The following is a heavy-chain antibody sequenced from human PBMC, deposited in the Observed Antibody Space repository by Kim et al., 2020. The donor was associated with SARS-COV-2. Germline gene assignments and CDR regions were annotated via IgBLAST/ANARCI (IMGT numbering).Heavy chain of an antibody. D-gene: IGHD3-16*02. CDR1: GYSFTSYW. J-gene: IGHJ4*02. Sequence: GESLKISCKGSGYSFTSYWISWVRQMPGKGLQWMGRIDPSDSSTNYSPSFQGHVTISADKSISTAYLQWSSLKASDTAMYYCARSFGGVIDPFDYWGQGTLVTVS. CDR2: IDPSDSST. CDR3: ARSFGGVIDPFDY. V-gene: IGHV5-10-1*01.